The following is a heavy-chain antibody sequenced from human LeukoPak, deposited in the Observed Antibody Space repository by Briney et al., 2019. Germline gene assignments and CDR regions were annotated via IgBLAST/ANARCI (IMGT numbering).Heavy chain of an antibody. Sequence: GGSLRLSCAASEFDFSSHAMTWVRQAPGKGLEWVSAISISGSKTYYADSVKGQFTISRDNSKDRLYLQMNSLRPEDTAMYYCARVRGGRSWYYYGMDVWGRGTTVTVSS. CDR2: ISISGSKT. CDR3: ARVRGGRSWYYYGMDV. D-gene: IGHD3-16*01. J-gene: IGHJ6*02. CDR1: EFDFSSHA. V-gene: IGHV3-23*01.